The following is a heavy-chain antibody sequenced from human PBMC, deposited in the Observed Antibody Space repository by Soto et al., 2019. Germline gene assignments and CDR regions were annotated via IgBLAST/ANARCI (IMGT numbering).Heavy chain of an antibody. CDR1: GDSVSSNSAA. D-gene: IGHD2-8*01. Sequence: PPQTLSLTCAISGDSVSSNSAAWNWIRQSPSRGLEWLGRTYYRSKWYNDYAVSVKSRITINPDTSKNQFSLQLNSVTPEDTAVYYCARGYCTNGVCYPTYYFDYWGQGTLVTVSS. CDR3: ARGYCTNGVCYPTYYFDY. V-gene: IGHV6-1*01. J-gene: IGHJ4*02. CDR2: TYYRSKWYN.